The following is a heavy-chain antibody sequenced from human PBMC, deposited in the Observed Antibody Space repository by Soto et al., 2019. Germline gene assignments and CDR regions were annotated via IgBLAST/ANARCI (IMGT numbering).Heavy chain of an antibody. CDR1: GGMFSDYT. V-gene: IGHV1-69*06. J-gene: IGHJ5*02. D-gene: IGHD3-3*01. CDR3: AKKGGGASIDFWRANWFDP. CDR2: IIPIFGGP. Sequence: QVQLVQSGAVVKKPGSSVTVSCKASGGMFSDYTISWVRQAPGQGLEWMGGIIPIFGGPHYAQKFQGRVTITADKPTSAGYLELRDLTSEDTAVYYWAKKGGGASIDFWRANWFDPWGQGTLVTVSS.